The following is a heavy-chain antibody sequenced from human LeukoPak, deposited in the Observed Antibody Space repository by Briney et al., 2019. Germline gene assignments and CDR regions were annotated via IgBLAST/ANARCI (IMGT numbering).Heavy chain of an antibody. CDR2: IAHDGSRA. Sequence: GGSLRLSCAGSGFTFGGYGMHWFRQTPGKGLEWVAVIAHDGSRAFYADSVKGRFTISRDNSKNTMSVQMDDLRAEDTAVYYCTRSNNDHFDYWGQGTLVTVSS. CDR1: GFTFGGYG. V-gene: IGHV3-33*01. J-gene: IGHJ4*02. CDR3: TRSNNDHFDY. D-gene: IGHD1/OR15-1a*01.